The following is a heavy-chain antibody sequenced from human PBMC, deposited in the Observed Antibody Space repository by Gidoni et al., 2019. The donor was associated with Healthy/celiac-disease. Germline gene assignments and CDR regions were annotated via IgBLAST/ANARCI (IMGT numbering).Heavy chain of an antibody. CDR2: IYSGGST. CDR3: ARDPGSSWLYFQH. V-gene: IGHV3-66*02. J-gene: IGHJ1*01. D-gene: IGHD6-13*01. CDR1: GFTVSSNY. Sequence: EVQLVESGGGLVQPGGSLRLSCSASGFTVSSNYMSWVRQAPGKGLEWVSVIYSGGSTYYADSVKGRVTISRDNSKNTLYLQMNSLRAEDTAVYYCARDPGSSWLYFQHWGQGTLVTVSS.